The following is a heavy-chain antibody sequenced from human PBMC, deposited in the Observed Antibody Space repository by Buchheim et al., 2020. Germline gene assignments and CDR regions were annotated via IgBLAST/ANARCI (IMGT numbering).Heavy chain of an antibody. J-gene: IGHJ6*02. CDR2: IYYSGST. D-gene: IGHD3-10*01. Sequence: QLQLQESGPGLVKPSETLSLTCTVSGGSIGSSSYYWGWIRQPPGKGLEWIGSIYYSGSTYYNPSLKSRVTISVDTSKNQFSLKLSSVTAADTAVYYCARPGGGSGSYSQSQDYYGMDVWGQGTT. V-gene: IGHV4-39*01. CDR3: ARPGGGSGSYSQSQDYYGMDV. CDR1: GGSIGSSSYY.